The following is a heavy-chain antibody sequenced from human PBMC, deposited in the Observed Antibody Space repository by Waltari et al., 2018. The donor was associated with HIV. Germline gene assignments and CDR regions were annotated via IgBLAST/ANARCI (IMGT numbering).Heavy chain of an antibody. CDR3: ASPDTTMVHGHYYFYHMDV. CDR1: GFTVSSHY. J-gene: IGHJ6*02. D-gene: IGHD5-18*01. CDR2: IYTGGST. V-gene: IGHV3-66*01. Sequence: EVQLVESGGGLVQPGGSLRLSCAGSGFTVSSHYMSWVRQAPGKGLEWVSLIYTGGSTYYADSVKGRFTISRDNSKNTLYLQMNSLRAEDTAVYYCASPDTTMVHGHYYFYHMDVWGQGTTVTVSS.